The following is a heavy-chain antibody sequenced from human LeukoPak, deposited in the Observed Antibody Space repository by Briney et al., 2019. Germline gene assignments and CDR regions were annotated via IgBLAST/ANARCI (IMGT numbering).Heavy chain of an antibody. J-gene: IGHJ4*02. Sequence: GGSLRVSCAASGFTFNSYAMNWVRQAPGQGLEWVSYISSTSGTIYYADSVKGRFTISRDNAKTSLYLQMDSLRDEDTAVYYCARDLWGTSGYRFDYWGQGTLVTVSS. CDR2: ISSTSGTI. CDR1: GFTFNSYA. CDR3: ARDLWGTSGYRFDY. D-gene: IGHD3-22*01. V-gene: IGHV3-48*02.